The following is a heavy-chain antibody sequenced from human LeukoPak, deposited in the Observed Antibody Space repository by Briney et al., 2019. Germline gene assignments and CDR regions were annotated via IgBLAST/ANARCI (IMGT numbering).Heavy chain of an antibody. V-gene: IGHV4-34*01. Sequence: PSETLSLTCAVYGGSFSGYYWSWIRQPPGKGLELIGEINHSGSTNYNPSLKSRVTITVDTSKNQFSLKLGSVTAADAAVYYCASDSGWNGVLPIWGQGTMVTVSS. J-gene: IGHJ3*02. CDR2: INHSGST. CDR1: GGSFSGYY. CDR3: ASDSGWNGVLPI. D-gene: IGHD6-19*01.